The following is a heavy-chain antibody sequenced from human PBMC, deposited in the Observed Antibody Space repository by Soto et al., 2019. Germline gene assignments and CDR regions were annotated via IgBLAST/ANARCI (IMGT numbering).Heavy chain of an antibody. J-gene: IGHJ3*02. CDR2: IIPNYEAA. D-gene: IGHD4-17*01. V-gene: IGHV1-69*06. CDR3: ARSWNAGTLYGAFDI. CDR1: GGSFNNYV. Sequence: QVQLVQSGAEVRKPGSSVKVSCAASGGSFNNYVISWLRQAPGQGLEWMGGIIPNYEAANYAQKFRGRLTITADKATNTAYMELNSLRPEDTATYYCARSWNAGTLYGAFDIWGQGTTVIVS.